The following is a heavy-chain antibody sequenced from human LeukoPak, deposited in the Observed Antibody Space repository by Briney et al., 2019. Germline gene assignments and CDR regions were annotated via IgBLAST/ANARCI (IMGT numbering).Heavy chain of an antibody. D-gene: IGHD3-10*01. CDR2: IYTSGST. J-gene: IGHJ5*02. CDR1: GGSISSYY. V-gene: IGHV4-4*07. Sequence: SETLSLTCTVSGGSISSYYWSWIRQPAGKGLEWIGRIYTSGSTNYNPSLKSRVTMSVDTSKNQFSLKLSSVTAADTAVYYCARDTYYYGSGSYYDRNWFDPWGQGTLVTVSS. CDR3: ARDTYYYGSGSYYDRNWFDP.